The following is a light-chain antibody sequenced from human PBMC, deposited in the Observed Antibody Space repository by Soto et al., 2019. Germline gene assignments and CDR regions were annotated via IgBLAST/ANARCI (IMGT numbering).Light chain of an antibody. CDR3: QRYNSVPPVT. V-gene: IGKV1-27*01. J-gene: IGKJ3*01. Sequence: DIQMTQSPSSLSASVGDRVTITCRASQGISNYLAWYQQQPGKPPKLLMYAASTLQSGVPSRFSGSGSGTDFTLTIISPQPEDVATYYCQRYNSVPPVTFGPGTKVNL. CDR2: AAS. CDR1: QGISNY.